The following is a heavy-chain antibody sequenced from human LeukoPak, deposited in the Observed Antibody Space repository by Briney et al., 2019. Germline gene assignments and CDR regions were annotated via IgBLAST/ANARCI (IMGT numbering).Heavy chain of an antibody. V-gene: IGHV4-31*03. Sequence: SETLSLTCTVYGGSISSDGYYWSWIRQHPGKGLEWLGHIYYSGSTYYNPSLKSRLIISVDTSKNQFSLRLRSVTAADTAVYYCARQLSSVPPDSWGQGTLVTVSS. CDR1: GGSISSDGYY. J-gene: IGHJ4*02. CDR2: IYYSGST. CDR3: ARQLSSVPPDS. D-gene: IGHD6-19*01.